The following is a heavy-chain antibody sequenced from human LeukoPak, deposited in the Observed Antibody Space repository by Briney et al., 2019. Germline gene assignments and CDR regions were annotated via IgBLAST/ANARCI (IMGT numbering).Heavy chain of an antibody. Sequence: SETLSLTCTVSGGSISSSSYYWGWIRQPPGKGLEWIGSIYYSGSTYYNPSLKSRVTISVDTSKNQFSLKLSSVTAADTAVYYCARAWYDYVWGRENPAVYFDYWGQGTLVTVSS. V-gene: IGHV4-39*01. J-gene: IGHJ4*02. CDR3: ARAWYDYVWGRENPAVYFDY. D-gene: IGHD3-16*01. CDR1: GGSISSSSYY. CDR2: IYYSGST.